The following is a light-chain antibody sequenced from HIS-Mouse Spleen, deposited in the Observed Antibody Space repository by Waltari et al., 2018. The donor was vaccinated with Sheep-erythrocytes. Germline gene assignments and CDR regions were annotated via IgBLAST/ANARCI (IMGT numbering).Light chain of an antibody. Sequence: DIVMTQSPLSLPVTPGEPASISFRSSQSLLHSNGYNDLDWYLQKPGQSPQLLIYAASSLQSGVPSRFSGSGSGTDFTLTISSLQPEDFATYYCQQSYSTPYTFGQGTKLEIK. V-gene: IGKV2-28*01. J-gene: IGKJ2*01. CDR3: QQSYSTPYT. CDR2: AAS. CDR1: QSLLHSNGYND.